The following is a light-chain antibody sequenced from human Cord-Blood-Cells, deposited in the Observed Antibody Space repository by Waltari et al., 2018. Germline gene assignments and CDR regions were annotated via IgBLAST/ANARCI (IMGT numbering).Light chain of an antibody. Sequence: DIVMTQSPDSLAVSLGERATINCKSSQSVLYSSNNKNYLAWYQQKPGQPPKLLIYWASTRESGVPDRFSGGGSGTDFTLTISSLQAEDVAVYCCQQYYSTPWTFGQGTKVEIK. J-gene: IGKJ1*01. CDR2: WAS. CDR3: QQYYSTPWT. CDR1: QSVLYSSNNKNY. V-gene: IGKV4-1*01.